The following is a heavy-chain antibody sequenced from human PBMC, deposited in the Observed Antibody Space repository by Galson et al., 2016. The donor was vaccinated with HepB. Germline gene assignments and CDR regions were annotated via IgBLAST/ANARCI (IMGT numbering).Heavy chain of an antibody. V-gene: IGHV3-7*05. D-gene: IGHD2-15*01. CDR2: IKQDGSER. Sequence: SLRLSCAASGFNFWTFWMSWVRQAPGKGLEWVANIKQDGSERYYVGSVKGRFIISRDNARKSLYLQMNSLRAEDTAVYYCVSEHGCSGGSCSPNQFYGMDVWGQGTTVTVS. CDR1: GFNFWTFW. CDR3: VSEHGCSGGSCSPNQFYGMDV. J-gene: IGHJ6*02.